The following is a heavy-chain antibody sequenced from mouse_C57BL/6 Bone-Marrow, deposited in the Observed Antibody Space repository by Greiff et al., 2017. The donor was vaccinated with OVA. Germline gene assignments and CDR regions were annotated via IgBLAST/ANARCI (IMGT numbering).Heavy chain of an antibody. J-gene: IGHJ4*01. V-gene: IGHV1-26*01. Sequence: VQLQQSGPELVKPGASVKISCKASGYTFTDYYMNWVKQSHGKSLEWIGDINPNNGGTSYNQQFKGKATLTVDKSSSTAYMELRSLTSEDSAVYYCARSGRWLPYYAMDYGGQGTSVTVSS. CDR3: ARSGRWLPYYAMDY. CDR2: INPNNGGT. D-gene: IGHD2-2*01. CDR1: GYTFTDYY.